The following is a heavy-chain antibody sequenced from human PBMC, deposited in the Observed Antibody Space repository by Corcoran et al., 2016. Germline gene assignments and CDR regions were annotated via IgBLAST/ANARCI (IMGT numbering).Heavy chain of an antibody. D-gene: IGHD3-10*01. V-gene: IGHV1-46*01. Sequence: QVQLVQSGAEVKKPGASVKVSCKASGYTFTSYYMHWVRQAPGQGLEWMGIINPSGGSTSYAQKFQGRVTMTRDTYTSTVYMELSSLRSEDTAVYYCARDTRWYGSGSYSAHYYYYYGMDVWGQGTTVTVSS. CDR1: GYTFTSYY. CDR3: ARDTRWYGSGSYSAHYYYYYGMDV. CDR2: INPSGGST. J-gene: IGHJ6*02.